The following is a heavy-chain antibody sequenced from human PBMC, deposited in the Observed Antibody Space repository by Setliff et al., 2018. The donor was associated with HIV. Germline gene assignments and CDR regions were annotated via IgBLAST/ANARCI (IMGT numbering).Heavy chain of an antibody. CDR3: AKVMTLWFGASDS. CDR2: ISGSGTTT. J-gene: IGHJ4*02. V-gene: IGHV3-23*01. Sequence: GSLRLSCAASGFTFDDYAVTWVRQAPGKGLDYVSAISGSGTTTYYADSVRGRFTISRDNSTNTVYLQMHSLRAEDTALYYCAKVMTLWFGASDSWGQGTQVTVSS. CDR1: GFTFDDYA. D-gene: IGHD3-10*01.